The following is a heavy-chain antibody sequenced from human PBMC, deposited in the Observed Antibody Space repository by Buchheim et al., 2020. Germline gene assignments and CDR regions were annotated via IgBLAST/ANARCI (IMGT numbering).Heavy chain of an antibody. CDR1: GFTFSNYN. J-gene: IGHJ4*02. CDR3: ARNEAYYDRSGYFLY. Sequence: EVQLMESGGGLVNPGGSLRIACAASGFTFSNYNMHWVRQAPGKGLEWVSSISGSSSHIYHADSLRGRITISRDNAKNSLYLQMNSLSAEDTAVYYCARNEAYYDRSGYFLYWGQGT. CDR2: ISGSSSHI. D-gene: IGHD3-22*01. V-gene: IGHV3-21*01.